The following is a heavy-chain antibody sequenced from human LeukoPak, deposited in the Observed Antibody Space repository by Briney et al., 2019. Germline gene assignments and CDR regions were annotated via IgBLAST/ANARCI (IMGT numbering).Heavy chain of an antibody. CDR1: GFTFSTHA. J-gene: IGHJ4*02. V-gene: IGHV3-23*01. CDR2: ISGPGGTT. Sequence: GGSLRLSCVVSGFTFSTHAMTWVRQAPGKGLERVSDISGPGGTTYYAASVKGRFTISRDNSKNTLFLQMNSLRAEDTAVYYCAKQRSGYDNGGYRDYWGQGTLVTVSS. CDR3: AKQRSGYDNGGYRDY. D-gene: IGHD3-22*01.